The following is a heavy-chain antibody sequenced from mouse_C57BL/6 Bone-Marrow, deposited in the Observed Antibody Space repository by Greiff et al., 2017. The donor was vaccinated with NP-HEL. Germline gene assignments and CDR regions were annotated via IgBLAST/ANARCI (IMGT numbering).Heavy chain of an antibody. Sequence: QVQLQQSGAELARPGASVKLSCKASGYTFTSYGISWVKQRTGQGLEWIGEIYPRSGNTYYNEKFKGKATLTADKSSSTAYMGLRSLTSDDSAVYFCAGEYWGQGTTLTVSS. J-gene: IGHJ2*01. CDR2: IYPRSGNT. CDR1: GYTFTSYG. V-gene: IGHV1-81*01. CDR3: AGEY.